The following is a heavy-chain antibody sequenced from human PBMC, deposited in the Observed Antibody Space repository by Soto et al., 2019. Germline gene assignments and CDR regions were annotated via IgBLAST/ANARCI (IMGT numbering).Heavy chain of an antibody. J-gene: IGHJ4*01. D-gene: IGHD1-26*01. CDR2: ISYDGSNK. V-gene: IGHV3-30*18. CDR3: AKPYSGSPPKKFDY. CDR1: GFSFSTYG. Sequence: PGVSLRLSCVASGFSFSTYGMYWVRQAPGKGLEWVAAISYDGSNKYYVDSVRGRFTISRDNSKNTVYLQMNSLRAEDTAVYYCAKPYSGSPPKKFDYWGQGTLVTVSS.